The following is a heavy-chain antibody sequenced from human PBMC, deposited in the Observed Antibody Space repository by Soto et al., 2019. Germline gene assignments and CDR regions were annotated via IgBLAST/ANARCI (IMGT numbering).Heavy chain of an antibody. Sequence: QVQLQESGPGLVKPSQTLSLTCTVSGGSISSGGYYWSWLRQHPGKGLEWIGYIYYSGSTYYHPYLKSRVTISVDTSKNQFSLKLSSVTAADTAVYYWAREDCSGGSCYSYYWGQATLVTVSS. CDR3: AREDCSGGSCYSYY. CDR1: GGSISSGGYY. V-gene: IGHV4-31*03. J-gene: IGHJ4*02. CDR2: IYYSGST. D-gene: IGHD2-15*01.